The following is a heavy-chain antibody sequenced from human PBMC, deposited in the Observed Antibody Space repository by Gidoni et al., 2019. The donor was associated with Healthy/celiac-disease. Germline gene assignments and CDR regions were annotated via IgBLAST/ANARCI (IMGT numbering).Heavy chain of an antibody. V-gene: IGHV3-9*01. CDR3: AKSGGYSYGYYYYYMDV. CDR1: GFPFDDYA. D-gene: IGHD5-18*01. Sequence: EVQLVDSGGGWVQPARSLRLSCSASGFPFDDYAMHWGRQAPGKGLEWVSGISWNSGSIGYADSVKGRFTISRDNAKNSLYLKMNSLRAEDTALYYCAKSGGYSYGYYYYYMDVWGKGTTVTVSS. J-gene: IGHJ6*03. CDR2: ISWNSGSI.